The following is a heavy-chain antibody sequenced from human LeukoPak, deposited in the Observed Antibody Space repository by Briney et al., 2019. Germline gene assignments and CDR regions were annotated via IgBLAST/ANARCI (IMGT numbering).Heavy chain of an antibody. CDR3: ARETGGLLRYFDWFSVSRDYYYYYYMDV. CDR1: GYTLTELS. CDR2: FDPEDGET. J-gene: IGHJ6*03. V-gene: IGHV1-24*01. D-gene: IGHD3-9*01. Sequence: ASVKVSCKVSGYTLTELSMHWVRQAPGKGLEWMGGFDPEDGETIYAQKFQGRVTMTRDMSTSTVYMELSSLRSEDTAVYYCARETGGLLRYFDWFSVSRDYYYYYYMDVWGKGTTVTVSS.